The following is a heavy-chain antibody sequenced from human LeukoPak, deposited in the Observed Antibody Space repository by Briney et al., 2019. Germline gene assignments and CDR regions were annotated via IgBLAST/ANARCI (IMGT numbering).Heavy chain of an antibody. J-gene: IGHJ4*02. CDR1: GFTFSSYG. V-gene: IGHV3-30*02. CDR2: IRYDGSNK. Sequence: TGGSLRLSCAASGFTFSSYGMHWVRQAPGKGLEWVAFIRYDGSNKYYADPVKGRFTISRDNSKNTLYLQMNSLRAEDTAVYYCAKSRFLAWLLNYWSQGTLVTVSS. CDR3: AKSRFLAWLLNY. D-gene: IGHD3-3*01.